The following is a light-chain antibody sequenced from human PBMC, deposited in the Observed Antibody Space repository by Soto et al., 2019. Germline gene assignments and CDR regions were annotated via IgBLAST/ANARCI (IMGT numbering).Light chain of an antibody. Sequence: EIVLTQSPATLSLSPGERAALSCRASQSVSSYFAWYQQKPGQAPRLLIYDASKRAPGLPARFSGSGSGTDFTLTISSLEPDDFAVYYCQQRSRWPSTFGGGTKVEMK. J-gene: IGKJ4*01. CDR3: QQRSRWPST. V-gene: IGKV3-11*01. CDR2: DAS. CDR1: QSVSSY.